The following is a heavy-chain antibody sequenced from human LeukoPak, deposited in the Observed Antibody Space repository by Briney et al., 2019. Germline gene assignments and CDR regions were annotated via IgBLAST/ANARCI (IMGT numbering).Heavy chain of an antibody. Sequence: PSETLSLTCAVYGGSFSGYYWSWIRQPPGKGLEWIGEINHSGSTNYNPSLKSRVTISVDTSKNQFSLKLSSVTAADTAVYYCARLEVRGDYGMDVWGQGTTVTVSS. J-gene: IGHJ6*02. D-gene: IGHD3-10*01. V-gene: IGHV4-34*01. CDR2: INHSGST. CDR1: GGSFSGYY. CDR3: ARLEVRGDYGMDV.